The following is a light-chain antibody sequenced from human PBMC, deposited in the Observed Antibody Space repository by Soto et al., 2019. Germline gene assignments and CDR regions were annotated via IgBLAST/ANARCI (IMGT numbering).Light chain of an antibody. CDR1: QSVSSS. Sequence: EIVLTQSPGTLSLSPGERATLSCRASQSVSSSFLAWYQQKPGQGPRLLIFGTSTRATGIPARFSGSGSGTLFTLTITSLQSEDFAVYYCQQYNNWPLITFGQGTRLEIK. J-gene: IGKJ5*01. CDR3: QQYNNWPLIT. CDR2: GTS. V-gene: IGKV3-15*01.